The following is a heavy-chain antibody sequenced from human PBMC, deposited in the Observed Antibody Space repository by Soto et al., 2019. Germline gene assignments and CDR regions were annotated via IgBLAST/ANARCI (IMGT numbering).Heavy chain of an antibody. D-gene: IGHD3-10*01. CDR2: INGDGSTT. CDR3: ARGRSGSYSFDY. CDR1: GFTLSSYW. Sequence: EVQLVESGGGIVQPGGSVRLSCAASGFTLSSYWIHWVRQAPGKGLVWVSRINGDGSTTNYADSLKGRCTISRDNAKNTVFLQMNSLRAEDTAVYSCARGRSGSYSFDYWGQGTLVTVSS. J-gene: IGHJ4*02. V-gene: IGHV3-74*01.